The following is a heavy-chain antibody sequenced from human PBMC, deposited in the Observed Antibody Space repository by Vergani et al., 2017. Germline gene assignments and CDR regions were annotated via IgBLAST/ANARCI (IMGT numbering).Heavy chain of an antibody. CDR3: AKEFSSGPYYYYYGMDV. CDR2: ISYDGSNK. J-gene: IGHJ6*02. CDR1: GFTFSSYA. V-gene: IGHV3-30-3*01. D-gene: IGHD6-19*01. Sequence: QVQLVESGGGVVQPGRSLRLSCAASGFTFSSYAMHWVRQAPGKGLEWVAVISYDGSNKYYADSVKGRFTISRDNSKNTLYLQMNSLRAEDTAVYYCAKEFSSGPYYYYYGMDVWGQGTTVTVSS.